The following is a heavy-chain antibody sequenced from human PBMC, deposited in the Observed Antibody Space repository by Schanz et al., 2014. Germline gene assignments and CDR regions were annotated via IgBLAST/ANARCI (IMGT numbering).Heavy chain of an antibody. Sequence: EVQVLESGGGLVQPGGSLRLSCAASGFTFSSYAMSWVRQAPGKGLEWVSTISDSGSSTYYADSVKGRFTISRDKSKNTLYLQMNSLRAEDTAVYYCASRSVYAPTWGQGTLVTVSS. CDR1: GFTFSSYA. CDR3: ASRSVYAPT. J-gene: IGHJ5*02. D-gene: IGHD2-8*01. CDR2: ISDSGSST. V-gene: IGHV3-23*01.